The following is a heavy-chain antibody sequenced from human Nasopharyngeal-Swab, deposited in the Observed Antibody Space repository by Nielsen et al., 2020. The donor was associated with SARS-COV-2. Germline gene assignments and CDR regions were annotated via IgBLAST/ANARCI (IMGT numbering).Heavy chain of an antibody. V-gene: IGHV4-59*01. CDR1: GGSISSYY. D-gene: IGHD3-22*01. CDR2: IYYSGGTHYN. CDR3: ARAVDTSGYSNFNWYFDL. J-gene: IGHJ2*01. Sequence: SETLSLTCTVSGGSISSYYWSWIRQPPGKGLEWIGYIYYSGGTHYNHYNPSLESRVTISVDTSKNQFSLKLRSVTAADTAVYYCARAVDTSGYSNFNWYFDLWGRGTLVTVSS.